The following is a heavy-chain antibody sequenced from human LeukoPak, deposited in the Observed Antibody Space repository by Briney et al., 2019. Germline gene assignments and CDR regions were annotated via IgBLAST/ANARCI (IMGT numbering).Heavy chain of an antibody. CDR1: GFTFSSYW. Sequence: PGGSLRLSCAASGFTFSSYWMFWVRQAPGKGLVWVSRVNSDGTSTNYADSVKGRFTVSRDNAKNTLYLQMNSLRAEDTAVYYCAKAMDTAMVPGPFDYSGQGTLVTVSS. J-gene: IGHJ4*02. CDR2: VNSDGTST. D-gene: IGHD5-18*01. V-gene: IGHV3-74*01. CDR3: AKAMDTAMVPGPFDY.